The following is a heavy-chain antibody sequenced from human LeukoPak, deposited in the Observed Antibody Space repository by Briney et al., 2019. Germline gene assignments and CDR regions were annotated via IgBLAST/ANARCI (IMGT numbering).Heavy chain of an antibody. Sequence: GGSLRLSCAASGFTFSNAWMSWVRQAPGXGLEWVGRIKSKTDGGTTDYAAPVKGRFTISRDDSKNTLYLQMNSLKTEDTAVYYCTTDTLVGYCSGGSCYYDYWGQGTLVTVSS. CDR1: GFTFSNAW. V-gene: IGHV3-15*01. J-gene: IGHJ4*02. D-gene: IGHD2-15*01. CDR2: IKSKTDGGTT. CDR3: TTDTLVGYCSGGSCYYDY.